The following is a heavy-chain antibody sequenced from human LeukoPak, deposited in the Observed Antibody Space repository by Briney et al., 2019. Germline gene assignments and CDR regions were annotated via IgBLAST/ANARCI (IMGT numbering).Heavy chain of an antibody. CDR3: ARVWRYYYMDV. J-gene: IGHJ6*03. CDR2: ISSNGGRI. CDR1: GFTFSDYV. V-gene: IGHV3-64*01. D-gene: IGHD3-10*01. Sequence: PGGSLRLSCATSGFTFSDYVMHWVRQAPGKGLEYVSAISSNGGRIYYANSVKGRFTISRDNSKNTLYLQMGSLRAEDMAVYYCARVWRYYYMDVWGKGTTVIISS.